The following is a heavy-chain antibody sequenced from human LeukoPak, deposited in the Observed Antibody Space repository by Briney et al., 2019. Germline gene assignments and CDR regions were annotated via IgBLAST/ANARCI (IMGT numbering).Heavy chain of an antibody. D-gene: IGHD2-2*01. J-gene: IGHJ6*03. CDR1: GFTFSSYA. V-gene: IGHV3-64*01. CDR2: ISSNGGST. CDR3: ARGSNVVVPAAKSLFEARLGDYYYYMDV. Sequence: GGSLRLSCAASGFTFSSYAMHWVRQAPGKGLEYVSAISSNGGSTYYANSVKGRFTISRDNSKNTLYLQMGSLRAEDMAVYYCARGSNVVVPAAKSLFEARLGDYYYYMDVWGKGTTVTVSS.